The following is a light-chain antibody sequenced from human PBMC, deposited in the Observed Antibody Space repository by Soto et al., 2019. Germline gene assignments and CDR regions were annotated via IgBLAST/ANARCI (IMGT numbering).Light chain of an antibody. CDR3: QQYNNWPLT. CDR2: GAS. J-gene: IGKJ4*01. Sequence: EIVMTQSPATLSVSPGERATLSCRASQSVSTNLAWYQQKPDQAPRLLISGASARVTGIPARFSGSGSGTDFTLTVSSLQSEDFAIYYCQQYNNWPLTFGGGTTVEIK. V-gene: IGKV3-15*01. CDR1: QSVSTN.